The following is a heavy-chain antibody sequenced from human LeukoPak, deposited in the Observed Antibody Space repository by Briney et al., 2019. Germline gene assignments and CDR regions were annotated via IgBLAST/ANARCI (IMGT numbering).Heavy chain of an antibody. V-gene: IGHV1-69*05. CDR2: IIPIFGAA. CDR1: GGTFSSYA. D-gene: IGHD5-12*01. Sequence: SVKVSCKASGGTFSSYAISWVRQAPGQGLEWMGRIIPIFGAANYAQKLQGGVTTTTDESTSTAYMELSSLRSEDTAVYYCARGYDPFDYWGQGTLVTVSS. CDR3: ARGYDPFDY. J-gene: IGHJ4*02.